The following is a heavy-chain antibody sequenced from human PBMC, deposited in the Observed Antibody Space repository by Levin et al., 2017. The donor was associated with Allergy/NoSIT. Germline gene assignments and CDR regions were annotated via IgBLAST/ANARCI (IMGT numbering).Heavy chain of an antibody. Sequence: TGESLKISCAASGFTFSSYGMHWVRQAPGKGLEWVAVISYDGSNKYYADSVKGRFTISRDNSKNTLYLQMNSLRAEDTAVYYCAKDRLLWPSRGLDYWGQGTLVTVSS. J-gene: IGHJ4*02. CDR3: AKDRLLWPSRGLDY. V-gene: IGHV3-30*18. D-gene: IGHD3-10*01. CDR2: ISYDGSNK. CDR1: GFTFSSYG.